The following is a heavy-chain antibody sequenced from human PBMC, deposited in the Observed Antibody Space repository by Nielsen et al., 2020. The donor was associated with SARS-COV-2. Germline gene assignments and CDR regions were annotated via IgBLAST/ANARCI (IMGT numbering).Heavy chain of an antibody. J-gene: IGHJ4*02. D-gene: IGHD1-26*01. CDR3: ARGSHGYTGSYSFGDY. CDR1: GYTFTSYG. Sequence: ASVKVSCKASGYTFTSYGISWVRQAPGQGLEWMGWISAYNGNTNYAQKLQGRVTMTTDTSTSTAYMELRSLRSDDTAVYYCARGSHGYTGSYSFGDYWGQGTLVTVSS. V-gene: IGHV1-18*01. CDR2: ISAYNGNT.